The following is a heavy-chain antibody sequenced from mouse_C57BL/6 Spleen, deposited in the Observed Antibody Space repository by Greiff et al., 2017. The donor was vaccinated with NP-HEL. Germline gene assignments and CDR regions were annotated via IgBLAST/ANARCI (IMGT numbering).Heavy chain of an antibody. CDR3: AREENLIPIYYGNY. D-gene: IGHD2-1*01. J-gene: IGHJ2*01. Sequence: QVQLQQSGPELVKPGASVKISCKASGYAFSSSWMNWVKQRPGKGLEWIGRIYPGDGDTNYNGKFKGKATLTADKSSSTAYMQLSSLTSEDSAVYFCAREENLIPIYYGNYWGQGTTLTVSS. CDR2: IYPGDGDT. V-gene: IGHV1-82*01. CDR1: GYAFSSSW.